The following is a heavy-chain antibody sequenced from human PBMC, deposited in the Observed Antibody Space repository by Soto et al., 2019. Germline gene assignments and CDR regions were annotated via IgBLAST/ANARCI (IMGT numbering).Heavy chain of an antibody. CDR3: ASPTLGAFDI. CDR2: IYYSGST. CDR1: GCSISNSNYY. Sequence: QLQLQESGPGLVKPSETLSLTCTVSGCSISNSNYYWGWIRQPPGKGLEWIGSIYYSGSTSYNSSRKSRVTIAVDTSKDQFSLRLTSVTAADTAVYYCASPTLGAFDIWGQGTMVTVSS. J-gene: IGHJ3*02. D-gene: IGHD3-16*01. V-gene: IGHV4-39*01.